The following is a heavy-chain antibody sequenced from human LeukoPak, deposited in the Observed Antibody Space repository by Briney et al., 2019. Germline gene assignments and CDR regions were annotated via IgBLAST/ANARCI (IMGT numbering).Heavy chain of an antibody. CDR1: GFTFSSYA. V-gene: IGHV3-23*01. Sequence: GGSLRLSCAASGFTFSSYAMSWVRQASGKGLEWVSAISGSGGSTYYADSVKGRFTISRDNSKNTLYLQMNSLRAEDTAVYYCAKVPEIPAGFDWLFRDWGQGTLVTVSS. J-gene: IGHJ4*02. D-gene: IGHD3-9*01. CDR2: ISGSGGST. CDR3: AKVPEIPAGFDWLFRD.